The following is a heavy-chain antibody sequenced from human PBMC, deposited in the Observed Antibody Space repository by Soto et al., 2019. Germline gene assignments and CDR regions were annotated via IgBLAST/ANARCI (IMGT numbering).Heavy chain of an antibody. CDR3: ERARFCTSTSCYHYFDF. V-gene: IGHV4-59*01. Sequence: PSETLSLTCTVSGGSISSSSWSWIRQPPGRGLEWIGYIYNNGRTDYNPSLKSRVTISVDTSKNHFSLKLSSVTPADTAVYYCERARFCTSTSCYHYFDFWGQGTLVTVSS. CDR2: IYNNGRT. CDR1: GGSISSSS. J-gene: IGHJ4*02. D-gene: IGHD2-2*01.